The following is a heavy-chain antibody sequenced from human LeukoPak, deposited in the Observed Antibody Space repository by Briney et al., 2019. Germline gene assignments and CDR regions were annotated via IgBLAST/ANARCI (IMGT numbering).Heavy chain of an antibody. D-gene: IGHD3-22*01. J-gene: IGHJ4*02. CDR3: ARHLDDSSGYGDDY. Sequence: ASVKVSCKASGYTFTGYYMHWVRQAPGQGLEWMGRINPNSGGTNYAQKFQGRVTMTRDTSISTAYMELSRLRSDDTAVYYCARHLDDSSGYGDDYWGQGTLVTVSS. CDR1: GYTFTGYY. V-gene: IGHV1-2*06. CDR2: INPNSGGT.